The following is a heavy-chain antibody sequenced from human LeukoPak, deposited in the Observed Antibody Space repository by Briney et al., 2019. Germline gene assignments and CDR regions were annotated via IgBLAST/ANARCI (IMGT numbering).Heavy chain of an antibody. CDR2: INHSGST. Sequence: SETLSLTCTVSGGSISTNYWSWIRQPPGKGLEWIGEINHSGSTNYNPSLKSRVTISVDTSKNQFSLKLSSVTAADTAVYYCANTRGVVIVWSQGTLVTVSS. CDR1: GGSISTNY. CDR3: ANTRGVVIV. V-gene: IGHV4-34*01. D-gene: IGHD3-3*01. J-gene: IGHJ4*02.